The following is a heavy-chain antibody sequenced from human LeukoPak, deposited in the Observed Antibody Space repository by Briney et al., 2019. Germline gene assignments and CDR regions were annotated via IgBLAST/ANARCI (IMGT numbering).Heavy chain of an antibody. CDR1: GFTFSSYW. CDR2: IKQDGSEK. Sequence: GGSLRLSCAASGFTFSSYWMSWVRQAPGKGLEWVANIKQDGSEKYYVDSVKGRFTISRDNAKNSLYLQMNSLRAEDTAVYYCARDQGLYYDSSGYYRTAWGQGTLVTVSS. J-gene: IGHJ4*02. V-gene: IGHV3-7*01. D-gene: IGHD3-22*01. CDR3: ARDQGLYYDSSGYYRTA.